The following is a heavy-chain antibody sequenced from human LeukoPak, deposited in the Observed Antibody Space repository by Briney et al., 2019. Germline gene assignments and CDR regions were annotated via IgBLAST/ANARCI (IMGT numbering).Heavy chain of an antibody. CDR1: GVSISSYY. V-gene: IGHV4-4*07. CDR3: ARSTYAYFDY. J-gene: IGHJ4*02. D-gene: IGHD2-8*01. Sequence: PSETLSLTCTVSGVSISSYYRSWIRQPAGKGLEWIGRIYTSGSTNYNPSLKRRVNMSVDTSKTQFSLKLSSVPAADTAVYYCARSTYAYFDYWGQGTLVTVSS. CDR2: IYTSGST.